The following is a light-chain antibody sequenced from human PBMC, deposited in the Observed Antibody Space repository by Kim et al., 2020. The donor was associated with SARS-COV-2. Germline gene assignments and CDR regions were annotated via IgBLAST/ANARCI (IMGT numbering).Light chain of an antibody. V-gene: IGKV1-39*01. Sequence: AYVGDRVTITCRESQSISTYLTEYEQKPGKAPKLLMYSESSLKSGVPSRFSGSGSGTDFTLTISSLQPEDFATYHCPQSYSTPWTFGQGTKVDIK. CDR2: SES. CDR3: PQSYSTPWT. CDR1: QSISTY. J-gene: IGKJ1*01.